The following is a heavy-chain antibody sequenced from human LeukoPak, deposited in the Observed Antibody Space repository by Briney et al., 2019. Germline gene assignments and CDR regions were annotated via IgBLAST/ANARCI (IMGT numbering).Heavy chain of an antibody. CDR1: GFTFSSYG. V-gene: IGHV3-30*02. D-gene: IGHD2-15*01. CDR3: TGGGGYCSGGRRYGHYSMDV. J-gene: IGHJ6*02. CDR2: IRFDGNDE. Sequence: PGGSLRLSCAASGFTFSSYGMHWVRRAPGKGLEWVAYIRFDGNDEHYEDSVKGRFTISRDNSKNTLYLQMSSLRAEDTAVYYCTGGGGYCSGGRRYGHYSMDVWGQGTTVTVSS.